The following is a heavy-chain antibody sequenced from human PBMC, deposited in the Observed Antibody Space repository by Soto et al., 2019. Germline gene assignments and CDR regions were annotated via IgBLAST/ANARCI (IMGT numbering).Heavy chain of an antibody. CDR2: VIPILGNP. V-gene: IGHV1-69*12. Sequence: QAQLVQSGAEVKKPGSSVKVSCKSSGDTFKTYSVSWVRQAPGQGLEWMGGVIPILGNPMYAQKFQDRVTITADESTSTVFMELTSLKSDDTALYYCARLWGIEEHDSWGQGTRVTVSS. CDR1: GDTFKTYS. J-gene: IGHJ5*01. CDR3: ARLWGIEEHDS. D-gene: IGHD2-21*01.